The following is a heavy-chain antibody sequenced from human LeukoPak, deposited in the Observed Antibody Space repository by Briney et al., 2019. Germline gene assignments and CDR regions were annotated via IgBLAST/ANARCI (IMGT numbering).Heavy chain of an antibody. J-gene: IGHJ5*02. D-gene: IGHD7-27*01. V-gene: IGHV4-39*01. Sequence: PSETLSLTCTVSVFSFSSSSYYCGWIRQPPGKGLEWIGSISYSGTNYNNPSLKSRVSISIDTSKNQFSVKLTSVTAADTAMYYCASLGTLRSWGQGTLVTVSS. CDR3: ASLGTLRS. CDR2: ISYSGTN. CDR1: VFSFSSSSYY.